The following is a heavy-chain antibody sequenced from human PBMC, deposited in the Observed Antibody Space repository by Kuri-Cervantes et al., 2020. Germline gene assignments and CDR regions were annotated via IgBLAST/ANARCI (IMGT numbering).Heavy chain of an antibody. D-gene: IGHD2-15*01. CDR2: INHSGST. V-gene: IGHV4-34*01. CDR1: GVSIAFYY. J-gene: IGHJ5*02. Sequence: SETLSLTCNVSGVSIAFYYWSWIRQPPGKGLEWIGEINHSGSTNYNPSLKSRVTISVDTSKNQFSLKLSSVTAADTAVYYCARAIGWRQRNWFDPWGQGTLVTVSS. CDR3: ARAIGWRQRNWFDP.